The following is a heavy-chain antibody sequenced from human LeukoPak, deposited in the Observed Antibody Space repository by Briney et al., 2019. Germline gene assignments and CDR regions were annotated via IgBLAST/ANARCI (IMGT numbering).Heavy chain of an antibody. CDR2: ISNRGDTI. CDR3: ARDGGSAWFLDY. CDR1: GFTFSDYY. Sequence: GGSLRLSCAASGFTFSDYYMSWIRQAPGKGLEWVSYISNRGDTIYYADSVKGRFTISRDNAKNALHLQMNSLRAEDTAMYYCARDGGSAWFLDYWGQGTLVTVSS. J-gene: IGHJ4*02. D-gene: IGHD6-19*01. V-gene: IGHV3-11*01.